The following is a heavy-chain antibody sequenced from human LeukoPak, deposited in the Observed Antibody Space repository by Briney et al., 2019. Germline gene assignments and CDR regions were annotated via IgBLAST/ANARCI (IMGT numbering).Heavy chain of an antibody. Sequence: SETLSLTCTVSGYSISSGYYWGWIRQPPGKGLEWIGSIYHSGSTYYNPSLKSRVTISVDTSKNQFSLKLSSVTAADTAVYYCARRKANVIRGVYYYYYMDVWGKGTTVTISS. CDR3: ARRKANVIRGVYYYYYMDV. CDR2: IYHSGST. CDR1: GYSISSGYY. J-gene: IGHJ6*03. V-gene: IGHV4-38-2*02. D-gene: IGHD3-10*01.